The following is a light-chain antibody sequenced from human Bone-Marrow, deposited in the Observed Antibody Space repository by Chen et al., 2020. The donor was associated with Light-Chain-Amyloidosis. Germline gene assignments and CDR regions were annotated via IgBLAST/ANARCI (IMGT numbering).Light chain of an antibody. Sequence: SYVLTQPSSVSVAPGQPAMIACGGNNIGSTSVHWYQQTPGQAPLLVVYDDSDRPSGIPERLSGSNSGNTATLTISRVEAGDEADYYCQVWDRSSDRPVFGGGTKLTVL. CDR3: QVWDRSSDRPV. J-gene: IGLJ3*02. V-gene: IGLV3-21*02. CDR2: DDS. CDR1: NIGSTS.